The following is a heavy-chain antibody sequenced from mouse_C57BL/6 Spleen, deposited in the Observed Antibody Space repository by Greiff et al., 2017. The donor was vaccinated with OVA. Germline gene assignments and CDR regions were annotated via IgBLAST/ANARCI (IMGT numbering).Heavy chain of an antibody. V-gene: IGHV7-1*01. D-gene: IGHD2-2*01. J-gene: IGHJ3*01. CDR3: ARDAGPYGYPPWFAY. CDR1: GFTFSDFY. Sequence: EVMLVESGGGLVQSGRSLRLSCATSGFTFSDFYMEWVRQAPGKGLEWIAASRNKANDYTTEYSASVKGRFIVSRDTSQSILYLQMNALRAEDTAIYDCARDAGPYGYPPWFAYWGQGTLVTVSA. CDR2: SRNKANDYTT.